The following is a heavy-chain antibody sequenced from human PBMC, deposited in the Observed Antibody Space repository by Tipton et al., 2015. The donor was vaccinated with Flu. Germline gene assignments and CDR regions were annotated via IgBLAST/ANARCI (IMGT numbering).Heavy chain of an antibody. J-gene: IGHJ5*02. V-gene: IGHV4-38-2*01. CDR2: IHRTGST. CDR3: ARRDYSNYVSEPKNWFDP. Sequence: TLSLTCSVSGDSIGSAYYWGWIRQPPGKGMEWIGNIHRTGSTYFNPSLTGRVTISVDTSKNQFSLRLTSVTAADTAVYYRARRDYSNYVSEPKNWFDPWGQGTLVTVSS. D-gene: IGHD4-11*01. CDR1: GDSIGSAYY.